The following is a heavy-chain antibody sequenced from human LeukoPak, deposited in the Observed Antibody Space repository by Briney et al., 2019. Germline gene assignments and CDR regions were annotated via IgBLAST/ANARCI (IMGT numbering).Heavy chain of an antibody. V-gene: IGHV1-2*02. CDR1: GYTFTGYY. D-gene: IGHD7-27*01. CDR3: ARELGRNAFDI. CDR2: INPNSGGT. Sequence: ASVTVSCKASGYTFTGYYLHWVRQAPGQGLECMGWINPNSGGTNYAQKFQGRITMTRDTSISTAYMELSRLTSDDTAIYFCARELGRNAFDIWGQGTMVTVSP. J-gene: IGHJ3*02.